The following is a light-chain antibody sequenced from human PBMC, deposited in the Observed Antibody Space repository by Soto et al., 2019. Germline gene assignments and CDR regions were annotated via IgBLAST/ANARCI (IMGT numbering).Light chain of an antibody. Sequence: QSVLTQPPSASGTPGQRVTISCSGGSSNIGINTVNWYQQVPGTAPKLLIYFNNQRPSGVPDRFSGAKSGTSASLAISGLQYEDEADYYCATWDDSLSGVVFGGGTKLTVL. CDR3: ATWDDSLSGVV. J-gene: IGLJ3*02. CDR1: SSNIGINT. CDR2: FNN. V-gene: IGLV1-44*01.